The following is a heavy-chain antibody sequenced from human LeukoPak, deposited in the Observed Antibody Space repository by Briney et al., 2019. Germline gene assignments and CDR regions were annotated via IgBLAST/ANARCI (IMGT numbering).Heavy chain of an antibody. V-gene: IGHV4-39*07. CDR2: IYYSGST. CDR3: TRGSIAYCYMDV. Sequence: SETLSLTCTVSGGSISSSSYYWGWIRQPPGKGLEWIGSIYYSGSTYYNPSLKSRVTISVDTSKNQFSLKLSSVTAADTAVYYCTRGSIAYCYMDVWGKGTTVTISS. D-gene: IGHD3-22*01. CDR1: GGSISSSSYY. J-gene: IGHJ6*03.